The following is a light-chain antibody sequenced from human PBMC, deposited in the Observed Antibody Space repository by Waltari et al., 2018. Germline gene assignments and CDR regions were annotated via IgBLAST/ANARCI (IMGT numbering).Light chain of an antibody. Sequence: SYDLTQPPSVSVSPGQTATITCFGDKLGDTYTSWYQQKPGQSPVLVIYADNKRPPGIPERFSGSNSVNTATLTISGTQSMDEADYYCQAWDTFIFVFGLGTKVTVL. CDR2: ADN. V-gene: IGLV3-1*01. CDR1: KLGDTY. J-gene: IGLJ1*01. CDR3: QAWDTFIFV.